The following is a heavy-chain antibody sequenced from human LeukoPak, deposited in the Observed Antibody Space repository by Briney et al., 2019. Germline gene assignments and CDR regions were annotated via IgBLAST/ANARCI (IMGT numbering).Heavy chain of an antibody. CDR3: AKAQYPTRIYYFDY. V-gene: IGHV3-23*01. J-gene: IGHJ4*02. D-gene: IGHD1-14*01. Sequence: GVLRLSCAASGFTFSSYAMSWVRQAPGKGLEWVSAISGSGGSTYYADSVKGRFTISRDNSKNTLYLQMNSLRAEDTAVYYCAKAQYPTRIYYFDYWGQGTLVTVSS. CDR2: ISGSGGST. CDR1: GFTFSSYA.